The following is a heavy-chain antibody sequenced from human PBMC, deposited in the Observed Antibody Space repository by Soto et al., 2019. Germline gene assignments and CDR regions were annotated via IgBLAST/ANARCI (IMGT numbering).Heavy chain of an antibody. CDR1: GGTFSSYA. J-gene: IGHJ6*02. D-gene: IGHD2-2*01. Sequence: ASVKVSCKASGGTFSSYAISWVRQAPGQGLEWMGGIIPIFGTANYAQKLQGRVTITADKSTSTAYMELSSLRSEDTAVYYCARETRGVVPEYYYYYGMDVWGQGTTVTVSS. CDR2: IIPIFGTA. V-gene: IGHV1-69*06. CDR3: ARETRGVVPEYYYYYGMDV.